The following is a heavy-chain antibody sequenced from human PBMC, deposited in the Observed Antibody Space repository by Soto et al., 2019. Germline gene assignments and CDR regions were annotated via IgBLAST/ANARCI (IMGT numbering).Heavy chain of an antibody. CDR3: ARTPAIVATITVLSWFDP. CDR2: TYYRSKWYN. Sequence: PSQTLSLTCAISGDSVSSNSAAWNWIRQSPSRSLEWLGRTYYRSKWYNDYAVSVRGRITINPDTSKNQFSLQLNSVTPEDTAVYYCARTPAIVATITVLSWFDPWGQGTLVTVSS. J-gene: IGHJ5*02. CDR1: GDSVSSNSAA. D-gene: IGHD5-12*01. V-gene: IGHV6-1*01.